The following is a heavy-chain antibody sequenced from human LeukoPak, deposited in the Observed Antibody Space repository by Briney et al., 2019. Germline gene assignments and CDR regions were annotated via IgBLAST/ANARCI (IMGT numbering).Heavy chain of an antibody. CDR2: IYPGDSYT. Sequence: GESLKISCKGSGYSFTSYSIGWVRQMPGKGLDWTGIIYPGDSYTRYSPSFQGQVTISADKSISTAYLQWSRLKASDTAMYYCARGPPYDSSGYYYNYWGQGTLVTVSS. D-gene: IGHD3-22*01. J-gene: IGHJ4*02. CDR3: ARGPPYDSSGYYYNY. CDR1: GYSFTSYS. V-gene: IGHV5-51*01.